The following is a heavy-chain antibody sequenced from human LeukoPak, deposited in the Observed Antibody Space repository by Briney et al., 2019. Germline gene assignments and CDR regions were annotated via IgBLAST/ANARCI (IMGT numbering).Heavy chain of an antibody. CDR3: AREPILSHDFDY. Sequence: GGSLRLSCAASGFTFSSYSMNWVRQAPGKGLEWVSSISSSSGYTYYADSVKGRFTISRDNAKNSLYLQMNSLRAEDTAVYYCAREPILSHDFDYWGQGTLVTVSS. D-gene: IGHD2/OR15-2a*01. V-gene: IGHV3-21*01. CDR1: GFTFSSYS. CDR2: ISSSSGYT. J-gene: IGHJ4*02.